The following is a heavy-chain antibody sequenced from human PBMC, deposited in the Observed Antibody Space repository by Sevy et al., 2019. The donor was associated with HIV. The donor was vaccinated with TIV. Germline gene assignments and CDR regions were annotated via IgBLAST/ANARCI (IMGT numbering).Heavy chain of an antibody. CDR3: ARGPANLDF. V-gene: IGHV3-7*01. J-gene: IGHJ4*02. CDR1: GFSFTSHW. Sequence: GESLKISCAASGFSFTSHWMTWVRQAPGKGLEWVANIKQDGDEKNYLESVRGRFTISRDNAWRSMYLHMNNLRADDTAVYYCARGPANLDFWGQGTPVTVSS. CDR2: IKQDGDEK. D-gene: IGHD3-3*01.